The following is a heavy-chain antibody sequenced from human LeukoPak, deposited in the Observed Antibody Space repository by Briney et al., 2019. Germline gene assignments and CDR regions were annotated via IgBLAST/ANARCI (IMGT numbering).Heavy chain of an antibody. CDR2: IYHSGST. CDR3: AREMVDPERLDY. V-gene: IGHV4-30-2*01. CDR1: GGSISSGGYP. D-gene: IGHD1-14*01. J-gene: IGHJ4*02. Sequence: SETLSLTCAVSGGSISSGGYPWSWIRQPPGKGLEWIGYIYHSGSTYYNPSLKSRVTISVDRSKNQFSLKLSSVTAADTAVYYCAREMVDPERLDYWGQGTLVTVSS.